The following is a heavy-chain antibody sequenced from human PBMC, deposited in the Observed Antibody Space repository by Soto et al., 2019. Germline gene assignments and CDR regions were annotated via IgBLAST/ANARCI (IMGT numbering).Heavy chain of an antibody. V-gene: IGHV4-34*01. J-gene: IGHJ4*02. CDR3: ARGRPASGYYYFDY. CDR2: INHSGST. Sequence: SETLSLTCAVYGGSFSGYYWSWIRQPPGKGLEWIGEINHSGSTNYNPSLKSRVTISVDTSKNQFSLKLSSVTAADTAVYYCARGRPASGYYYFDYWGQGTLVTSPQ. CDR1: GGSFSGYY. D-gene: IGHD3-3*01.